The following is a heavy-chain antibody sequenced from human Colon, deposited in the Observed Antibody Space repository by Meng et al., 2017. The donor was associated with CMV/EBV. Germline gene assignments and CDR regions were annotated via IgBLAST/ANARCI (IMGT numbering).Heavy chain of an antibody. D-gene: IGHD5-12*01. V-gene: IGHV3-66*04. CDR3: ARQRMPQGGNEYSH. CDR1: GFTVSDNY. CDR2: IYRGGKT. J-gene: IGHJ4*02. Sequence: EVQLVESGGGLVQPGGSLRLSCAASGFTVSDNYMSWVRQTPGKGLEWVSVIYRGGKTYYAASVKGRFTISRDTSTLYLQMNSLRVDDTAVYYCARQRMPQGGNEYSHWGQGTLVTVSS.